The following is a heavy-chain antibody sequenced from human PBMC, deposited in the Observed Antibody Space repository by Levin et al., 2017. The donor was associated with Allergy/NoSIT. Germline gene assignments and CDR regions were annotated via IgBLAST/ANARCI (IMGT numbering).Heavy chain of an antibody. D-gene: IGHD6-19*01. V-gene: IGHV3-7*04. CDR2: IKQDGSEK. J-gene: IGHJ5*02. CDR3: ARDLGSGWYLVRFDP. Sequence: GGSLRLSCAASGFTFSSYWMSWVRQAPGKGLEWVANIKQDGSEKYYVDSVKGRFTISRDNAKNSLYLQMNSLRAEDTAVYYCARDLGSGWYLVRFDPWGQGTLVTVSS. CDR1: GFTFSSYW.